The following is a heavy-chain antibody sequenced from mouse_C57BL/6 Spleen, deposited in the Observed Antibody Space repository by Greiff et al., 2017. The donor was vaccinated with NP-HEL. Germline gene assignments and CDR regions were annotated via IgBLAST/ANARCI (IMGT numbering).Heavy chain of an antibody. CDR2: IDPSDSYT. CDR1: GYTFTSYW. V-gene: IGHV1-59*01. CDR3: ARGSSYLAWFAY. Sequence: VQLQQSGAELVRPGTSVKLSCKASGYTFTSYWMHWVKQRPGQGLEWIGVIDPSDSYTNYNQKFKGKATLTVDTSSSTAYMQLSSLTSEDSAVYYGARGSSYLAWFAYWGQGTLVTVSA. J-gene: IGHJ3*01. D-gene: IGHD1-1*01.